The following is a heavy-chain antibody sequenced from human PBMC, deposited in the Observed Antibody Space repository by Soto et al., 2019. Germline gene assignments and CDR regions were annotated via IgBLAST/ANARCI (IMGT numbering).Heavy chain of an antibody. V-gene: IGHV4-34*01. CDR3: ARGQRGRDSSSRSGFPSKYYYYGMDV. D-gene: IGHD6-6*01. CDR1: GGSFSGYY. CDR2: INHSGST. J-gene: IGHJ6*02. Sequence: SETLSLTCAVYGGSFSGYYWSWIRQPPGKGLEWIGEINHSGSTNYNPSLKSRVTISVDTSKNQFSLKLSSVTAADTAVYYCARGQRGRDSSSRSGFPSKYYYYGMDVWGQGTTVTVSS.